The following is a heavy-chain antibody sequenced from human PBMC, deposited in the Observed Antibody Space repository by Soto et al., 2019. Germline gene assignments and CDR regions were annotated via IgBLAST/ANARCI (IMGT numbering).Heavy chain of an antibody. V-gene: IGHV4-38-2*02. CDR3: ARERPLAAAGHNWFDP. CDR2: IYHSGST. Sequence: SETLSLTCAVSGYSISSGYYCGWIRQPPGKGLEWIGSIYHSGSTYYNPSLKSRVTISVDTSKNQFSLKLSSVTAADTAVYYCARERPLAAAGHNWFDPWGQGTLVTVSS. J-gene: IGHJ5*02. CDR1: GYSISSGYY. D-gene: IGHD6-13*01.